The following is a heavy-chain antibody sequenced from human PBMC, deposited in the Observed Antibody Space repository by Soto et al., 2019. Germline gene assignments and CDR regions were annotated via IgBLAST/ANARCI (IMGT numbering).Heavy chain of an antibody. CDR1: GFTFSNYV. CDR3: AKSTWNGPNYFDY. D-gene: IGHD1-1*01. CDR2: IRGGGDGT. Sequence: GGSLRLSCVASGFTFSNYVMGWVRQAPGKGLEWVSAIRGGGDGTYYADSLKGRFTISRDNSKNTLYLQMNSPSAEDSALYYCAKSTWNGPNYFDYWGQGALVTVSS. V-gene: IGHV3-23*01. J-gene: IGHJ4*02.